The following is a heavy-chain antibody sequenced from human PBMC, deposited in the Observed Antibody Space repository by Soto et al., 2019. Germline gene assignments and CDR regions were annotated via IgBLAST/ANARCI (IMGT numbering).Heavy chain of an antibody. CDR1: GVSLSTCGMG. CDR2: VYWEDDK. J-gene: IGHJ4*02. CDR3: AHIIEGAIFDH. D-gene: IGHD2-15*01. Sequence: QVTLKESGPTLVKPTQPVTLTCTFSGVSLSTCGMGVGWILQPPGKALEWLALVYWEDDKRYSPSLKSRLTITKDTSKNQVVLTMTYMDPVDTATYYYAHIIEGAIFDHWGQGPLVTVSS. V-gene: IGHV2-5*02.